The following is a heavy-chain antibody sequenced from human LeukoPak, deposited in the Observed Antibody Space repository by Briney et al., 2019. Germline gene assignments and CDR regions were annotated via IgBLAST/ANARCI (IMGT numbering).Heavy chain of an antibody. Sequence: SQTLSLTCTVSGVSISSGDYYWSWIRQPPGKGLEWIGYIHHSGSTYYYNPSLKSRVTMSVDTSKNQFSLKLSSVSAADTAVYYCARYPLSYSNNWHYYFEYWGQGTLVTVSS. D-gene: IGHD6-13*01. CDR3: ARYPLSYSNNWHYYFEY. CDR2: IHHSGSTY. CDR1: GVSISSGDYY. J-gene: IGHJ4*02. V-gene: IGHV4-30-4*01.